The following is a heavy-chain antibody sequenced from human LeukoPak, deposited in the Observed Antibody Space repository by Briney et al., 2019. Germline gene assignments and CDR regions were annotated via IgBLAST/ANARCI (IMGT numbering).Heavy chain of an antibody. Sequence: ASVKVSCKASGYTFTGYYMHWVRPAPGQGLEWMGWINPISGGTNYAQRFQGRVTMTRETSISTAYMELIRLISDDTAVYFCARQAGHDFWGQGTMVTVSS. CDR1: GYTFTGYY. V-gene: IGHV1-2*02. J-gene: IGHJ3*01. D-gene: IGHD6-13*01. CDR3: ARQAGHDF. CDR2: INPISGGT.